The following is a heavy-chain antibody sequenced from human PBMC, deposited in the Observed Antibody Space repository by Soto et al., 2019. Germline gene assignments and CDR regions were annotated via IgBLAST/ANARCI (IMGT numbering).Heavy chain of an antibody. Sequence: ASGPTLVNPTQTLTLTCTFSGFSLSTSGMCVSWIHQPPGKALEWLALIDWDDDEYYSTSLKTRLTISKDTSKNQVVLTMTNMDPVDTATYYCARVPPPPDSSGYLVFDYWGQGTLVTVSS. D-gene: IGHD3-22*01. CDR3: ARVPPPPDSSGYLVFDY. J-gene: IGHJ4*02. CDR1: GFSLSTSGMC. V-gene: IGHV2-70*01. CDR2: IDWDDDE.